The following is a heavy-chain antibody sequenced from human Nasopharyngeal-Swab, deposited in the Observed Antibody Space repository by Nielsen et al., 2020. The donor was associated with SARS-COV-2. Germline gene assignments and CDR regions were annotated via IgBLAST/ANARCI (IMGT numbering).Heavy chain of an antibody. J-gene: IGHJ4*02. CDR3: AKARRTDTYGYECFDS. CDR2: ITWNSGNK. CDR1: GFTFENYA. D-gene: IGHD5-18*01. V-gene: IGHV3-9*01. Sequence: SLRLSCAASGFTFENYAMHWVRQPPGKGLEWVSGITWNSGNKGYAESVQGRFTISRDNAKNSLYLQMNSLRAEDTVLYYCAKARRTDTYGYECFDSWGQGTLVTVSS.